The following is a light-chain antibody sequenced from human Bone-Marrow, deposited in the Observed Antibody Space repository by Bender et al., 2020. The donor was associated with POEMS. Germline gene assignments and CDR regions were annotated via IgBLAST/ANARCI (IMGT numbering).Light chain of an antibody. CDR1: SSNIGNNS. CDR3: ASWHDSLIGRV. Sequence: QSVLTQPPSVSGTPGQRVIISCSGSSSNIGNNSVCWYQQLPGTAPKLLMYKTFDRPSGIPERFSASKSGTSASLAISGLQSEDEADYYCASWHDSLIGRVFGGGTKLTVL. CDR2: KTF. V-gene: IGLV1-44*01. J-gene: IGLJ3*02.